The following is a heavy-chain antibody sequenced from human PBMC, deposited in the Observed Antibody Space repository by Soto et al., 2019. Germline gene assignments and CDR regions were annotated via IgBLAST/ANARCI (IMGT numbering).Heavy chain of an antibody. D-gene: IGHD6-19*01. Sequence: WGSLRLSCAAAGFNVSDNYMGWVRQAPGKGLEWVSSFFTGGSTDYADSVKGRFTISRDDSKNTVYLQTNSLRAEDTAVYFCVRERRGLGIGFDHWGQGTLVTV. V-gene: IGHV3-53*01. CDR1: GFNVSDNY. CDR3: VRERRGLGIGFDH. CDR2: FFTGGST. J-gene: IGHJ4*02.